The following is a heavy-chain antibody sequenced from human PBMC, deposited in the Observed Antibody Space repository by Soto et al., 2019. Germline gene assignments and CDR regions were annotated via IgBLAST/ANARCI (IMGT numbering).Heavy chain of an antibody. D-gene: IGHD5-12*01. CDR2: IKSKNDGGTT. Sequence: GGSLRLSCAASGFTFSNAWMSWVRQAPGRGLEWVGRIKSKNDGGTTDYAATVKGRVTISRDDSKNTLYLQMNSLKSEDTAVYYCTTAKRYSGYDASYYYYGMDVWGQGTTVTVSS. CDR1: GFTFSNAW. J-gene: IGHJ6*02. V-gene: IGHV3-15*01. CDR3: TTAKRYSGYDASYYYYGMDV.